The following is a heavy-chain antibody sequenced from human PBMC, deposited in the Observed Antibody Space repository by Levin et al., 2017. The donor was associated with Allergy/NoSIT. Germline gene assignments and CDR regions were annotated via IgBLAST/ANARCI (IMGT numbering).Heavy chain of an antibody. J-gene: IGHJ4*02. D-gene: IGHD4-17*01. V-gene: IGHV4-59*08. Sequence: GSLRLSCTVSGDSISIYYWTWIRQPPGKELEWMGYIYYTGNTNYNRSLKSRVTMSVDTSKNQFSLKLSSVTAADTAVYYCARGRNDYGDYWVFDFWGQGTQVTVSS. CDR2: IYYTGNT. CDR1: GDSISIYY. CDR3: ARGRNDYGDYWVFDF.